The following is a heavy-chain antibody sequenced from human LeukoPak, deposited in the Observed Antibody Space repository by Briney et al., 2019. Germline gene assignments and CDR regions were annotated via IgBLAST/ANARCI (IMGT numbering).Heavy chain of an antibody. CDR3: ARGKYSSGWYGDY. V-gene: IGHV1-2*06. D-gene: IGHD6-19*01. J-gene: IGHJ4*02. CDR1: GYTFTVYY. Sequence: ASVNVSFTASGYTFTVYYMHWVRQAPGQGLEWMGRINPNSGGTNYAQKFQGRVTMTRDTSISTAYRELSRLRSDDPAVYYCARGKYSSGWYGDYWGQGTLVTVSS. CDR2: INPNSGGT.